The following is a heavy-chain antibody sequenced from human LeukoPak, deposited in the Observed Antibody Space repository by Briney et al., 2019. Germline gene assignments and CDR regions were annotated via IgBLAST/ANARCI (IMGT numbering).Heavy chain of an antibody. CDR2: IYSGGST. Sequence: GGSLRLSCAASGFTVSSNYMSWVRQAPGKGLEWVSVIYSGGSTYYADSVKGQFTISRDNSKNTLYLQMNSLRAEDTAVYYCARDQSDGVAAADPSLYYGMDVWGQGTTVTVSS. V-gene: IGHV3-66*02. D-gene: IGHD6-13*01. CDR1: GFTVSSNY. CDR3: ARDQSDGVAAADPSLYYGMDV. J-gene: IGHJ6*02.